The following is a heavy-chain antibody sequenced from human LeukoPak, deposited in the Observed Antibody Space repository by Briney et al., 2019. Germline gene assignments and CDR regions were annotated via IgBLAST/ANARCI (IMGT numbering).Heavy chain of an antibody. V-gene: IGHV1-2*02. J-gene: IGHJ5*02. CDR1: GGTFSSYA. D-gene: IGHD5-12*01. Sequence: ASVKVSCKASGGTFSSYAISWVRQAPGQGLEWMGWINPNSGGTNYAQKFQGRVTMTRDTSISTAYMELSRLRSDDTAVYYCARDLQYSGYDYRNSGFDPWGQGTLVTVSS. CDR3: ARDLQYSGYDYRNSGFDP. CDR2: INPNSGGT.